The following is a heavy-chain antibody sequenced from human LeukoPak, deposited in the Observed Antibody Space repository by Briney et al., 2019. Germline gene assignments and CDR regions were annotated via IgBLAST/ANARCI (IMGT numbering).Heavy chain of an antibody. J-gene: IGHJ4*02. D-gene: IGHD1-26*01. CDR3: AREWRYSGSYDY. Sequence: GGSLRLSCAASGFTVSSNYMSWVRQAPGKGLEWVSVIYSGGSTYYADSVKGRFTISRDNSKNTLYLQMNSLRAEDTAVYYCAREWRYSGSYDYWGQGTLVTVSS. CDR2: IYSGGST. CDR1: GFTVSSNY. V-gene: IGHV3-66*02.